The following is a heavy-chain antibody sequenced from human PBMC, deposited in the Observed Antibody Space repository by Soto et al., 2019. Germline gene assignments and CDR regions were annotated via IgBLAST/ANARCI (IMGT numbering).Heavy chain of an antibody. J-gene: IGHJ6*02. CDR1: GDSVSSNSAA. D-gene: IGHD4-4*01. CDR2: TYYRSKWYN. Sequence: SQTLSLTCAISGDSVSSNSAAWNWIRQSPSRGLEWLGRTYYRSKWYNDYAVSVKSRITINPDTSKNQFSLQLNSVTPEDTAVYYCAREGRRTALTTCYYYYGMDVSCPAPTVTVSS. CDR3: AREGRRTALTTCYYYYGMDV. V-gene: IGHV6-1*01.